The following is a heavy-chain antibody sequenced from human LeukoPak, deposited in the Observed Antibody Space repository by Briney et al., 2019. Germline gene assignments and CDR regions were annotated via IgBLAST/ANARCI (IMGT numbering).Heavy chain of an antibody. CDR2: INPSGGST. Sequence: GASVKPSCKASGYTFTSYYIHWVRQAPGQGLEWMGIINPSGGSTSYAQKFQGRVTMTRDTSTSTVYMELSSLRSEDTAVYYCARVTCSGGSCYHYGMDVWGQGTTVTVSS. V-gene: IGHV1-46*01. J-gene: IGHJ6*02. CDR1: GYTFTSYY. D-gene: IGHD2-15*01. CDR3: ARVTCSGGSCYHYGMDV.